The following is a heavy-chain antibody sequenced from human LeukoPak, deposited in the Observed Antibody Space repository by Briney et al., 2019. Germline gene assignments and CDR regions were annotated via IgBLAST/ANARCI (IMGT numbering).Heavy chain of an antibody. Sequence: PSETLSLTCAVSGGSFSGYYWSWIRQPPGKGLEWIGEINHSGSTNYNPSLKSRVTISVDTSKNQFSLKLSSVTAADTAVYYCARGRSEMATRTFPGFDYWGQGTLVTVSS. CDR1: GGSFSGYY. CDR2: INHSGST. D-gene: IGHD5-24*01. V-gene: IGHV4-34*01. CDR3: ARGRSEMATRTFPGFDY. J-gene: IGHJ4*02.